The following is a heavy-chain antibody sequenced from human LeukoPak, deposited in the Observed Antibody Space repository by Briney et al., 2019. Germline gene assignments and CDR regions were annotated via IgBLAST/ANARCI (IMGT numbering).Heavy chain of an antibody. D-gene: IGHD3-16*02. CDR2: IYTSGST. V-gene: IGHV4-4*07. CDR3: TTVWGSYRNMGGFDY. J-gene: IGHJ4*02. CDR1: GGSISSYY. Sequence: SETLSLTCTVSGGSISSYYWSWIRQPAGKGLEWIGRIYTSGSTNYNPSLKSRVTMSVDTSKNQFSLKLSSVTAADTAVYYCTTVWGSYRNMGGFDYWGQGTLVTVSS.